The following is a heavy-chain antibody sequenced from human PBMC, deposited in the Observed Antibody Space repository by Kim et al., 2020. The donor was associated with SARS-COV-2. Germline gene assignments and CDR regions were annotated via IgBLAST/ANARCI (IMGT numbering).Heavy chain of an antibody. V-gene: IGHV3-9*01. Sequence: VNSRITISRDNAKNSLYLQMNSLRAKDTALYYCAKAVGAPGGEGYYFDYWGQGILVTVSS. D-gene: IGHD1-26*01. J-gene: IGHJ4*02. CDR3: AKAVGAPGGEGYYFDY.